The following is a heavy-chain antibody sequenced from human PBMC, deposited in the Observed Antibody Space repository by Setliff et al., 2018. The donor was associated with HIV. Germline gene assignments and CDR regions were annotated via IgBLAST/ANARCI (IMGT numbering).Heavy chain of an antibody. CDR2: ISAHNGNT. CDR1: GYIFSSYA. CDR3: AVMGYCGGNSCYRTEGFDY. V-gene: IGHV1-18*01. D-gene: IGHD2-2*01. J-gene: IGHJ4*02. Sequence: GASVKVSCKASGYIFSSYAFNWVRQAPGQGLEWMGWISAHNGNTNYAQKFQGRVTMTTDTSSSTAYMELRSLRSDDTAVYYCAVMGYCGGNSCYRTEGFDYWGQGTLVTVSS.